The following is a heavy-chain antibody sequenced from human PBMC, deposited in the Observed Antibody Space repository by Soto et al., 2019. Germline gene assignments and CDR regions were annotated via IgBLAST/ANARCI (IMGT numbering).Heavy chain of an antibody. CDR3: ARGSGYYYWDDY. Sequence: ASVKVSCKASGYTFASYAISWMRQAPGQRLEWMGWINAGNGNTKYSQKFQGRVTITRDTSASTAYMELSSLRSEDTAVYYCARGSGYYYWDDYWGQGTLVTVSS. CDR2: INAGNGNT. V-gene: IGHV1-3*01. CDR1: GYTFASYA. D-gene: IGHD3-22*01. J-gene: IGHJ4*02.